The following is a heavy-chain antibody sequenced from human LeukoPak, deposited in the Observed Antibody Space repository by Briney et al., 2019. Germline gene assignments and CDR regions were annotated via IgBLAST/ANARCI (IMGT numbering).Heavy chain of an antibody. CDR2: INPNSGGT. J-gene: IGHJ3*02. Sequence: GESLKISCKGSGGTFSSYAISWVRQAHGQGLEWMGWINPNSGGTNYAQKFQGRVTMTEDTSTDTAYMELSSLRSEDTAVYYCATALTTVVTRQLGAFDIWGQGTMVTVSS. D-gene: IGHD4-23*01. CDR3: ATALTTVVTRQLGAFDI. V-gene: IGHV1-2*02. CDR1: GGTFSSYA.